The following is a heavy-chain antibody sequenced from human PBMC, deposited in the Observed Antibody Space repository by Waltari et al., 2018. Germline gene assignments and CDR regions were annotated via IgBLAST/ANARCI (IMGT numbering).Heavy chain of an antibody. CDR2: ITHSGST. Sequence: QVLLPQWGAGLLKPSETLSLTCAVYGGSLHFYYRSWLRQPPGEGLEWIGEITHSGSTNYNPSLKSRVSISVDTPNNQFSLKLTSVTAADTAAYYCARRGYCGIDCYSNYFDFWGQGTLVTVSS. V-gene: IGHV4-34*01. D-gene: IGHD2-21*01. CDR3: ARRGYCGIDCYSNYFDF. J-gene: IGHJ4*02. CDR1: GGSLHFYY.